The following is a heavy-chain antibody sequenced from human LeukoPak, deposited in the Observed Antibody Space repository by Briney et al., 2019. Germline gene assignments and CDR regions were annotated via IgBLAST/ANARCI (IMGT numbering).Heavy chain of an antibody. Sequence: PGGSLRLSCAASGFTFGSYAMSWVRQAPGKGLEWVSAISGSGGSTYYADSVKGRFTISRDNSKNTLYLQMNSLRAEDTAVYYCAKDRGYSYGYFDYWGQGTLVTVSS. V-gene: IGHV3-23*01. CDR1: GFTFGSYA. D-gene: IGHD5-18*01. CDR2: ISGSGGST. CDR3: AKDRGYSYGYFDY. J-gene: IGHJ4*02.